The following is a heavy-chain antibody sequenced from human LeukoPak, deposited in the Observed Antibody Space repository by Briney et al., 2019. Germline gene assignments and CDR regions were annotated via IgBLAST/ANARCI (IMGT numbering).Heavy chain of an antibody. V-gene: IGHV3-7*01. CDR1: DFTFISYW. CDR3: ARDKVPSAGTPRGFDP. Sequence: GGSLRLSCAASDFTFISYWMTWVRQAPGKGLEWVANIKQDGSEKYYVDSVKGRFTISRDNAKSSLYLQMNSLRAEDTAVYYCARDKVPSAGTPRGFDPWGQGTLVTVSS. J-gene: IGHJ5*02. CDR2: IKQDGSEK. D-gene: IGHD2-2*01.